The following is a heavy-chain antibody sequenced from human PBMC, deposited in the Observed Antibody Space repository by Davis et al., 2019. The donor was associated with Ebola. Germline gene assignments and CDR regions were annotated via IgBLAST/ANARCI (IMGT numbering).Heavy chain of an antibody. V-gene: IGHV3-66*01. CDR3: ASRLPYYDILTGYSWTWFDP. J-gene: IGHJ5*02. CDR1: GFTVSSNY. Sequence: GGSLRLSCAASGFTVSSNYMSWVRQAPGKGLEWVSVIYSGGSTYYADSVKGRFTISRDNSKNTLYLQMNSLRAEDTAVYYCASRLPYYDILTGYSWTWFDPWGQGTLVTVSS. D-gene: IGHD3-9*01. CDR2: IYSGGST.